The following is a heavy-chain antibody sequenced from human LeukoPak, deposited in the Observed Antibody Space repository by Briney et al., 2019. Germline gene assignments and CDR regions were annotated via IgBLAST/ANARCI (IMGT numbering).Heavy chain of an antibody. J-gene: IGHJ6*02. Sequence: GGSLRLSCAASEFTFSSYAMQWVRQAPGKGLEWVSGISASGGSTWYADSVKGLFTISRDNSENTLYLQMNSLRAEDTAVYYCAKYVSAKGPPYALDVWGQGTTVTVSS. CDR3: AKYVSAKGPPYALDV. CDR2: ISASGGST. D-gene: IGHD2/OR15-2a*01. V-gene: IGHV3-23*01. CDR1: EFTFSSYA.